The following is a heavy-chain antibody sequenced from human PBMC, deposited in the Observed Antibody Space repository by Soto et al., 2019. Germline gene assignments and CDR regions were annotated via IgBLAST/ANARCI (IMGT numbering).Heavy chain of an antibody. J-gene: IGHJ5*02. D-gene: IGHD6-13*01. CDR3: ARQSSGWYNWFDP. V-gene: IGHV4-39*01. CDR2: IYYSGSI. Sequence: ETLSLTCSVSGGSISSSSYYWGWIRQPPGKGLEWIGSIYYSGSIYYNPSLKSRVTISVDTSKNQFSLKLSSVTAAETAVYYCARQSSGWYNWFDPWGQGTLVTVS. CDR1: GGSISSSSYY.